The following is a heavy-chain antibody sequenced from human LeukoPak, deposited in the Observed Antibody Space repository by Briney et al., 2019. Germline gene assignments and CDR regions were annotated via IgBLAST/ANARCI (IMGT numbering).Heavy chain of an antibody. CDR2: INPNSGGT. CDR3: ARGTGYSYGSGHFDY. Sequence: ASVKVSCKASGYTFTVYYMHWVRQAPGQGLEWMGWINPNSGGTNYAQKFQGRVTMTRDTSISTAYMELSRLRSDDTAVYYCARGTGYSYGSGHFDYWGQGTLVTVSS. CDR1: GYTFTVYY. V-gene: IGHV1-2*02. J-gene: IGHJ4*02. D-gene: IGHD5-18*01.